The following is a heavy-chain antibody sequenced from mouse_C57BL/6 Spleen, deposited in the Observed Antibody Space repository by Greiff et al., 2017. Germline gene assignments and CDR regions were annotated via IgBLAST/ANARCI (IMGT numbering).Heavy chain of an antibody. Sequence: QVQLQQPGAELVKPGASVKMSCKASGYTFTSYWITWVKQRPGQGLEWIGDIHPGSGSTNYNEKFKSKATLTVDTSSSTAYMQLSSLTSEDSAVYYCARRGYEGDAMDYWGQGTSVTVSS. J-gene: IGHJ4*01. V-gene: IGHV1-55*01. D-gene: IGHD2-2*01. CDR1: GYTFTSYW. CDR2: IHPGSGST. CDR3: ARRGYEGDAMDY.